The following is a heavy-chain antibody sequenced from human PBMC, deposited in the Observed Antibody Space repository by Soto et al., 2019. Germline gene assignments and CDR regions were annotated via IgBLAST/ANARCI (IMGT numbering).Heavy chain of an antibody. CDR3: ATWRSYSGSYCFDY. CDR2: IIPKYDSV. D-gene: IGHD1-26*01. CDR1: GGTSHTYT. Sequence: QVQLVQSGAEVKKPGSSVKVSCEAFGGTSHTYTINWVRQAPGQGLEWIGQIIPKYDSVNYAQRFQGRVTISADKSTNTAYMELSSLRSEDTALYYCATWRSYSGSYCFDYWGQGTLVSVSS. J-gene: IGHJ4*02. V-gene: IGHV1-69*06.